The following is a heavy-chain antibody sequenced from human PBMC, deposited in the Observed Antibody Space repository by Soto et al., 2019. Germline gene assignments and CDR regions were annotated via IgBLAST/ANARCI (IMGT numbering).Heavy chain of an antibody. D-gene: IGHD3-3*01. V-gene: IGHV1-69*13. J-gene: IGHJ6*02. CDR1: GGTFSSYA. Sequence: ASVKVSCKASGGTFSSYAISWVRQAPGQGLEWMGGIIPIFGTANYAQKFQGRVTITADESTSTAYMELSSLRSEDTAVYYCARGYDFGSGYYPLAYNGMDVWGQGNTVTVSS. CDR3: ARGYDFGSGYYPLAYNGMDV. CDR2: IIPIFGTA.